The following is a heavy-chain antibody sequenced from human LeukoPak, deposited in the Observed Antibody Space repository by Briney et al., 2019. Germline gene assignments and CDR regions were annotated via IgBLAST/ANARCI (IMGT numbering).Heavy chain of an antibody. CDR3: ARIFHLDIVVVPADTPFDY. V-gene: IGHV1-2*02. Sequence: ASVKVSCKASGYTFTGYYMHWVRQAPGQGLEWMGWINPNSGGTNYAQKFQGRVTMTRDTSISTAYMELSRLRSDDTAVYYCARIFHLDIVVVPADTPFDYWGQGTLVTVSS. CDR1: GYTFTGYY. CDR2: INPNSGGT. D-gene: IGHD2-2*03. J-gene: IGHJ4*02.